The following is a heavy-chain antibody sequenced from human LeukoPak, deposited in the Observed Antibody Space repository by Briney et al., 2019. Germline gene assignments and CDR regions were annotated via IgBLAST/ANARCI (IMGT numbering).Heavy chain of an antibody. CDR2: IYHSGST. Sequence: SQTLSLTCAVSGGSISSGGYSWSWIRQPPGKGLEWIGYIYHSGSTYYNPSLKSRVTISVDRSKNQFSLKLSSVTAADTAVYYCARRRYGSGSPNGMDVWGQGTTVTVSS. CDR1: GGSISSGGYS. V-gene: IGHV4-30-2*01. D-gene: IGHD3-10*01. CDR3: ARRRYGSGSPNGMDV. J-gene: IGHJ6*02.